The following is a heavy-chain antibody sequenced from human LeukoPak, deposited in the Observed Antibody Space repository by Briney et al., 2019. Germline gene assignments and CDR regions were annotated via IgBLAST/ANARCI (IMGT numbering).Heavy chain of an antibody. J-gene: IGHJ5*02. V-gene: IGHV4-61*02. CDR2: IYTSGST. CDR3: ARHPRYGSGWYTGWLWGWFDP. Sequence: SETLSLTCTVSGGSISSGSYYWSWIRQPAGKGLEWIGRIYTSGSTNYNPSLKSRVTISVDTSKNQFSLKLSSVTAADTAVYYCARHPRYGSGWYTGWLWGWFDPWGQGTLVTVSS. CDR1: GGSISSGSYY. D-gene: IGHD6-19*01.